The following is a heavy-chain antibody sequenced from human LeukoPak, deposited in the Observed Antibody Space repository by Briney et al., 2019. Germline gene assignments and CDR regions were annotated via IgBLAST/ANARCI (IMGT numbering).Heavy chain of an antibody. CDR2: LTGSGSST. CDR1: GFIFNNYA. Sequence: SGGSLRLSCAVSGFIFNNYAMHWVRQPPRTGLGLVSSLTGSGSSTSCADSVKGRFTISRDNTKSTLFLQMNSLRAKDTAVYYCAKDILFSSEDHYYYMDVWGKGTTVTVSS. J-gene: IGHJ6*03. D-gene: IGHD3-9*01. CDR3: AKDILFSSEDHYYYMDV. V-gene: IGHV3-23*01.